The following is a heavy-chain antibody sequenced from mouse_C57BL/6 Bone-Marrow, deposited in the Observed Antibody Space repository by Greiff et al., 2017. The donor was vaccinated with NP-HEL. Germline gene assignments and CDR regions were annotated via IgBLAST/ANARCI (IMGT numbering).Heavy chain of an antibody. D-gene: IGHD2-2*01. Sequence: VQLQQSGPELVKPGASVKISCKASGYAFSSSWMNWVKQRPGKGLEWIGRIYPGDGDTNYNGKFKGKATLTADKSSSTAYMQRSSLTSEDAAVYFCARFGYVGDYWGQGTTLTVSS. V-gene: IGHV1-82*01. CDR3: ARFGYVGDY. CDR2: IYPGDGDT. CDR1: GYAFSSSW. J-gene: IGHJ2*01.